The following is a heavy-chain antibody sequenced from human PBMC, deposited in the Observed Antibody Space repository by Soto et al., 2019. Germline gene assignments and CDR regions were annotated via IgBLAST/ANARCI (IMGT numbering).Heavy chain of an antibody. CDR2: ISYDGSNK. Sequence: QVQLVESGGGVVQPGRSLRLSCAASGFTFSSYAMHWVRQAPGKGLEWVAVISYDGSNKYYADSVKGRFTISRDNSKNTLYLQMNSLRAEDTAVYYCARRRIAAAGYYYYYGMDVWGQGTTVTVSS. CDR1: GFTFSSYA. D-gene: IGHD6-13*01. V-gene: IGHV3-30-3*01. CDR3: ARRRIAAAGYYYYYGMDV. J-gene: IGHJ6*02.